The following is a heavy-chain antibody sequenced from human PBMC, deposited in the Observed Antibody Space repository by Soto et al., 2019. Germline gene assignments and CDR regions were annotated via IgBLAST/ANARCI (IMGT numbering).Heavy chain of an antibody. CDR1: GFTFSSYG. V-gene: IGHV3-33*01. D-gene: IGHD3-22*01. J-gene: IGHJ6*02. Sequence: GGSLRLSCAASGFTFSSYGMHWVRQAPGKGLEWVAVIWYDGSNKYYADSVKGRFTIFRDNSKNTLYLQMNSLRAEDTAVYYCARERADSSGYYYYYYGMDVWGQGTTVTVSS. CDR2: IWYDGSNK. CDR3: ARERADSSGYYYYYYGMDV.